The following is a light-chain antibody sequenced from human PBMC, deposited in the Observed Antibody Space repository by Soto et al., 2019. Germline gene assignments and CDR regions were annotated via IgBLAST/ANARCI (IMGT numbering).Light chain of an antibody. Sequence: EIVMTQSPATLSVSPWERVTLSCRANESLSTYLAWYQQKPGQAPRLLIYGASTKATGIPARFSGSGSATDFTLTISSLQSEDFAVYYCQSYNDWPFTFGQGTKLEI. CDR2: GAS. CDR3: QSYNDWPFT. V-gene: IGKV3-15*01. CDR1: ESLSTY. J-gene: IGKJ2*01.